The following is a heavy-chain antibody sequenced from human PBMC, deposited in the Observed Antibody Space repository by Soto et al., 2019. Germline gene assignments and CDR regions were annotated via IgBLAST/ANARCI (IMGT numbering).Heavy chain of an antibody. V-gene: IGHV4-59*01. D-gene: IGHD2-2*02. J-gene: IGHJ5*02. CDR1: GGSISSYY. Sequence: SETLSLTCTVSGGSISSYYWSWIRQPPGKGLEWIGYIYYSGSTNYNPSLKSRVTISVDTPKNQFSLKLSSVTAADTAVYYCARFYCSSTSCYTMGDLRFDPWGQGTLVTVSS. CDR2: IYYSGST. CDR3: ARFYCSSTSCYTMGDLRFDP.